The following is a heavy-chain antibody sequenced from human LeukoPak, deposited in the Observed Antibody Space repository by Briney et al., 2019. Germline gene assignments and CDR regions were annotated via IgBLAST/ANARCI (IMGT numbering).Heavy chain of an antibody. V-gene: IGHV3-66*01. J-gene: IGHJ4*02. CDR2: IYSGGST. CDR1: GFTVSSNY. CDR3: ARDSGYSYGFDY. D-gene: IGHD5-18*01. Sequence: GGSLRLSCAASGFTVSSNYMSWVRQAPGKGLEWVSVIYSGGSTYYADSVKGRFTISRDNSKNTLYLQMNSLRTEDTAVYYCARDSGYSYGFDYWGQGTLVTVSS.